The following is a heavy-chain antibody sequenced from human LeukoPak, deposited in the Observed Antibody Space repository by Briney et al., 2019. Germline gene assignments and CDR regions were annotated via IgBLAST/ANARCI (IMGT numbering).Heavy chain of an antibody. CDR2: IYSGGST. CDR3: ARDGDYYDSSGYYHDAFDI. Sequence: GGSLRLSCAASGFTVSSNYMSWVRQAPGKGLEWVSVIYSGGSTYYADSVEGRFTISRDNSKNTLYLQMNSLRAEDTAVYYCARDGDYYDSSGYYHDAFDIWGQGTMVTVSS. J-gene: IGHJ3*02. CDR1: GFTVSSNY. V-gene: IGHV3-66*01. D-gene: IGHD3-22*01.